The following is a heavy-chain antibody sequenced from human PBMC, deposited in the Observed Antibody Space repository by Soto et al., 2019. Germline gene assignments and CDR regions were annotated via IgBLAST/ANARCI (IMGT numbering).Heavy chain of an antibody. D-gene: IGHD6-13*01. CDR3: AKSLSAAVNYGIDV. Sequence: QVQLVQSGAEVKKPGSSVKVSCKGSGDTFHRHALSWVRQAPGQGLEWMGGIIPMFGTANYAQKFQGRVTITADTSTSTAYMELSSLRFEDTAFYYCAKSLSAAVNYGIDVWGQGTTVTVSS. V-gene: IGHV1-69*06. CDR2: IIPMFGTA. J-gene: IGHJ6*02. CDR1: GDTFHRHA.